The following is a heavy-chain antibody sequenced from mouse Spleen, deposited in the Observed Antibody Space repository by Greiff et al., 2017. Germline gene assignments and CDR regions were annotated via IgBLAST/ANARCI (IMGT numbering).Heavy chain of an antibody. CDR2: ISSGGSYT. CDR3: ARHRDYAMDY. Sequence: EVKLVESGGGLVKPGGSLKLSCAASGFTFSSYAMSWVRQSPEKRLEWVAEISSGGSYTYYPDTVTGRFTISRDNAKNTLYLEMSSLRSEDTAMYYCARHRDYAMDYWGQGTSVTVSS. CDR1: GFTFSSYA. J-gene: IGHJ4*01. V-gene: IGHV5-9-4*01.